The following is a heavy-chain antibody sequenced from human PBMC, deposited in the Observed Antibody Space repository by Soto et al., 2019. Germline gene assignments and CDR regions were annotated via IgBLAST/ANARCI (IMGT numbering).Heavy chain of an antibody. CDR1: GFTFSSYG. J-gene: IGHJ5*02. CDR2: IWYDGSNK. V-gene: IGHV3-33*01. CDR3: ARGSGDGDYDPNWFDP. Sequence: GGSLRLSCAASGFTFSSYGMHWVRQAPGKGLEWVAVIWYDGSNKYYADSVKGRFTISRDNSKNTLYLQMNSLRAEDTAVYYCARGSGDGDYDPNWFDPWGQGTLVTVSS. D-gene: IGHD4-17*01.